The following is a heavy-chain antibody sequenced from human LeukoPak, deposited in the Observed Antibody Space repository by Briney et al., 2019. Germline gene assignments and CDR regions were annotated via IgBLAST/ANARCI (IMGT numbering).Heavy chain of an antibody. V-gene: IGHV3-21*01. Sequence: GGSLRLSCAASGFTFSSYSMNWVRQAPGKGLEWVSSISGSSSYIYYADSVKGRFTISRDNAKNSLYLQMNSLRAEDTAVYYCAREIVATIGDWFDPWGQGTLVTVSS. CDR1: GFTFSSYS. CDR3: AREIVATIGDWFDP. CDR2: ISGSSSYI. D-gene: IGHD5-12*01. J-gene: IGHJ5*02.